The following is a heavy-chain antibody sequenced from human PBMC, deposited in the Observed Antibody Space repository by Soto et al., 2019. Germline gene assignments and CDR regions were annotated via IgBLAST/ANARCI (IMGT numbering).Heavy chain of an antibody. D-gene: IGHD3-9*01. J-gene: IGHJ4*02. CDR2: IYYSGST. V-gene: IGHV4-39*01. CDR3: GRLEGLRYAYYFDS. CDR1: GGSISSSSYY. Sequence: SETVSLTCTVSGGSISSSSYYWGWIRQPPGKGLEWIGSIYYSGSTYYNPSLKSRVTISMDTSENEFSLRLNSVTAADTAVYYCGRLEGLRYAYYFDSWGQGTLVTVSS.